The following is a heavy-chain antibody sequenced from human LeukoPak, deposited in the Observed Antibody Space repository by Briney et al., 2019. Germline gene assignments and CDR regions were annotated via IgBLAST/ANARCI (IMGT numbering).Heavy chain of an antibody. Sequence: SETLSLTCTASGGSISSYYWSWIRQPPGKGLEWIGYIYYTGSTNYNPALKSRGTISVDTSKNQCSLRLSSVTAADTAVYYCARQREYYESSGYYSFDYWGQGALVTVSS. CDR1: GGSISSYY. J-gene: IGHJ4*02. D-gene: IGHD3-22*01. V-gene: IGHV4-59*08. CDR2: IYYTGST. CDR3: ARQREYYESSGYYSFDY.